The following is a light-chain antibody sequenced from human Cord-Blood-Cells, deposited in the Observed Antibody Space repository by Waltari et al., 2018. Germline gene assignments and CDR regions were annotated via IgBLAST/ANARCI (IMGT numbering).Light chain of an antibody. CDR1: CSNIGAGYD. CDR2: GNS. CDR3: QSYDSSLSGFYV. Sequence: QPVLTQPPSVSVSPGQRVTIPSSGSCSNIGAGYDVHWSQQLPGTAPKLLIYGNSNRPSGVPDRFSGSKSGTSASLAITGLQAEDEADYYCQSYDSSLSGFYVFGTGTKVTVL. V-gene: IGLV1-40*01. J-gene: IGLJ1*01.